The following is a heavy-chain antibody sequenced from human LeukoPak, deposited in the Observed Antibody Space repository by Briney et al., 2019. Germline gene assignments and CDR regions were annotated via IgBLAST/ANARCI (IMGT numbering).Heavy chain of an antibody. D-gene: IGHD3-3*01. CDR1: GGSISSSNW. J-gene: IGHJ4*02. CDR3: AREVDVERGEYYFDY. CDR2: IYRSGST. Sequence: SETLSLTCAVSGGSISSSNWWSWVRQPPGKGLEWIGEIYRSGSTNYNPSLKSRVTISVDTSKNQFSLQLNSVTPEDTAVYYCAREVDVERGEYYFDYWGQGTLVTVSS. V-gene: IGHV4-4*02.